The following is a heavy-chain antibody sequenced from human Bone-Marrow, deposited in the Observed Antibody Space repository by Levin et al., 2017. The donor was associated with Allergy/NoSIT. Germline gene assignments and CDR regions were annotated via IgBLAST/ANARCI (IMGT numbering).Heavy chain of an antibody. CDR1: GFTFSSYG. D-gene: IGHD3-16*02. CDR2: IWYDGSNK. CDR3: ARWGSSVVRDYIWGSYRYTVWLDY. Sequence: GESMKISCAASGFTFSSYGMHWVRQAPGKGLEWVAVIWYDGSNKYYADSVKGRFTISRDNSKNTLYLQMNSLRAEDTAVYYCARWGSSVVRDYIWGSYRYTVWLDYWGQGTLVTVSS. V-gene: IGHV3-33*01. J-gene: IGHJ4*02.